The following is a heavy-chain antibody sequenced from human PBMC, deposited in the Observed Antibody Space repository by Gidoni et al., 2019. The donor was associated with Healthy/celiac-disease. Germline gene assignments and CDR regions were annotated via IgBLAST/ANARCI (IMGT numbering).Heavy chain of an antibody. J-gene: IGHJ5*02. CDR3: ARIGQEQLVSWFDP. D-gene: IGHD6-6*01. CDR1: GGTFSSYA. CDR2: IIPIFGTA. Sequence: QVQLVQSGAEVKKPGSSVKASCKASGGTFSSYAISWVRQAPGQGLEWMGGIIPIFGTANYAKKFQGRVTITADKSTSTAYMELSSLRSEDTAVYYCARIGQEQLVSWFDPWGQGTLVTVSS. V-gene: IGHV1-69*06.